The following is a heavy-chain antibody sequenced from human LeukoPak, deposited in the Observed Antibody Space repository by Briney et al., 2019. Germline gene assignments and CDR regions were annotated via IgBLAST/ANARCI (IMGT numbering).Heavy chain of an antibody. V-gene: IGHV3-21*01. J-gene: IGHJ4*02. CDR3: ARDNEEIVVVPAAIDY. D-gene: IGHD2-2*01. CDR2: ISSSSSYI. Sequence: GGSLRLSCAASGFTFSSYSMNWVRQAPGKGLEWVSSISSSSSYIYYADSVKGRFTISRDNAKNSLYLQMNSLRAEDTAVYYCARDNEEIVVVPAAIDYWGQGTLVTVSS. CDR1: GFTFSSYS.